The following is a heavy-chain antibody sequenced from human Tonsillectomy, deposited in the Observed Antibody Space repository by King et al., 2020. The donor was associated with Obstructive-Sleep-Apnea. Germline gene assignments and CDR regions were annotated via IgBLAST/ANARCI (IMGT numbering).Heavy chain of an antibody. V-gene: IGHV3-30*02. CDR3: AKDLQMGDSSGSTFDY. D-gene: IGHD3-22*01. Sequence: VQLVQSGGGVVQPGRSLRLSCAASGFNFSNYVIHGCRQALGKGMEWVEFIRYDGTIKYYSDSVKGRFTISRDNSKNTLYLQMNSLRAEDTAVYYCAKDLQMGDSSGSTFDYWGQGTLVTVSS. CDR2: IRYDGTIK. CDR1: GFNFSNYV. J-gene: IGHJ4*02.